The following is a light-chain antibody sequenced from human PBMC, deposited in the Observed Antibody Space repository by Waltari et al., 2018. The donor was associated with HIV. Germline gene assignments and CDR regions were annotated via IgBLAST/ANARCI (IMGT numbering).Light chain of an antibody. V-gene: IGLV3-21*04. Sequence: YVLTQAPSVSQAPGKTATLTCEGDRLGTKTAHWYQQRSGQAPVLVIYYDSERPSGIPDRFAGSNSGNTATLTISRVEDGDEADYYCQVWDTTTNEGVFGGGTKLTVL. CDR1: RLGTKT. CDR2: YDS. CDR3: QVWDTTTNEGV. J-gene: IGLJ3*02.